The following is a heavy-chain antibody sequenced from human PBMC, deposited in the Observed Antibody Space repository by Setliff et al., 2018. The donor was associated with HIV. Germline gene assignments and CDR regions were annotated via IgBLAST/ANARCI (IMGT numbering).Heavy chain of an antibody. CDR3: VSEGATTSWFDP. D-gene: IGHD1-26*01. CDR2: MNPNSGNT. CDR1: GYTFTSYD. V-gene: IGHV1-8*01. Sequence: ASVMVSCKASGYTFTSYDINWVRQATGQGLEWMGWMNPNSGNTGYAQKFQGRVTMTRNNSISTAYMELSSLRSEDTAVYYCVSEGATTSWFDPWGQGTLVTVSS. J-gene: IGHJ5*02.